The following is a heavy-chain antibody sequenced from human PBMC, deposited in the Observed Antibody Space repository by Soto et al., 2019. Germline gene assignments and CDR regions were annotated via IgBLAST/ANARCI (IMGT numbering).Heavy chain of an antibody. CDR2: IDPSGGST. V-gene: IGHV1-46*01. D-gene: IGHD1-26*01. J-gene: IGHJ3*02. CDR1: GYTFTASY. CDR3: ARDSGHYYRNDAFDK. Sequence: QVQLVQSGAEVKKPGASVKVSCKASGYTFTASYMHWVRQAPGQGLEWMGIIDPSGGSTSYSQKFQGRVTMTRDTSTSTVYMELNSLRSEDTAVFYCARDSGHYYRNDAFDKWGQGTMVTVSS.